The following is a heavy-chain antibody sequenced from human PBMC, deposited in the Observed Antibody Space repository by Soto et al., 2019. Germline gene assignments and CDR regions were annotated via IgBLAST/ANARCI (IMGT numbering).Heavy chain of an antibody. Sequence: GGSLRLSCAASGFTFSSYGMHWVRQAPGKGLEWVAVISYDGSNKYYADSVKGRFTISRDNSKNTLYLQMNSLRAEDTAVYYCAKGDCSGGSCYWAYYYYGMDVWGQGTTVTVSS. CDR2: ISYDGSNK. D-gene: IGHD2-15*01. CDR1: GFTFSSYG. J-gene: IGHJ6*02. V-gene: IGHV3-30*18. CDR3: AKGDCSGGSCYWAYYYYGMDV.